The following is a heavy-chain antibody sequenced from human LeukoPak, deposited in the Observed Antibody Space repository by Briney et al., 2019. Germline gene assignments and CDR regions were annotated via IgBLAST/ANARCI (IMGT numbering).Heavy chain of an antibody. CDR1: GGTFSSYA. CDR3: ARSGQASGYDPQKLSYYYYYMDV. V-gene: IGHV1-69*13. Sequence: SVKVSCKASGGTFSSYAIGWVRQAPGQGLEWMGGIIPIFGTANYAQKFQGRVTITSDESTSTAYMELSSLRSEATAVYYCARSGQASGYDPQKLSYYYYYMDVWGKGTTVTISS. J-gene: IGHJ6*03. D-gene: IGHD5-12*01. CDR2: IIPIFGTA.